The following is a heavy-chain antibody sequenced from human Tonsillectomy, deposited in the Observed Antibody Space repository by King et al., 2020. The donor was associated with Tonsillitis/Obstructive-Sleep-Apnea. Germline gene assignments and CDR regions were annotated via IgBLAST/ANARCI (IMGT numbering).Heavy chain of an antibody. V-gene: IGHV3-21*01. Sequence: VQLVESGGGLVKPGGSLRLSCAASGFTFTSYSMSWVRQAPGKGLEWVSYISSSSNYIYYADSVKGRFTISRDNAKKSLYLQMNSLRAEDTAVFHCARSRDSSSWNNYYFGMDVWGPGTTVTVSS. CDR3: ARSRDSSSWNNYYFGMDV. D-gene: IGHD6-13*01. CDR2: ISSSSNYI. J-gene: IGHJ6*02. CDR1: GFTFTSYS.